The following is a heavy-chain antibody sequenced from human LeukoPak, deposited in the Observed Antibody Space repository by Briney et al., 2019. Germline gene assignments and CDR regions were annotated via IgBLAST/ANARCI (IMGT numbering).Heavy chain of an antibody. CDR3: ARGAVCSSASCEIDY. J-gene: IGHJ4*02. Sequence: ASVKVSCKASGYTFTGYYLHWVRQAPGQGLEWMGWINPNSGDTHYAQKFQGRVTMTRDTSISTAYMELSRLRSDDTAFYYCARGAVCSSASCEIDYWGQGTLVTVSS. CDR1: GYTFTGYY. V-gene: IGHV1-2*02. D-gene: IGHD2-2*01. CDR2: INPNSGDT.